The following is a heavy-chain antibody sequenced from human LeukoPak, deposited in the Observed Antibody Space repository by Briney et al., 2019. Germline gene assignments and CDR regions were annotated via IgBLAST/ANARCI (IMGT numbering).Heavy chain of an antibody. J-gene: IGHJ3*02. Sequence: SETLSLTCTVSGGSISSGDYYWSWIRQPPGKGLEWIGYIYYSGSTYYNPSLKSRVTISVDTSKNQFSLKLSSVTAADTAVYYCARAPTVTDAFDIWGQGTMVTVSS. V-gene: IGHV4-30-4*01. CDR3: ARAPTVTDAFDI. D-gene: IGHD4-17*01. CDR2: IYYSGST. CDR1: GGSISSGDYY.